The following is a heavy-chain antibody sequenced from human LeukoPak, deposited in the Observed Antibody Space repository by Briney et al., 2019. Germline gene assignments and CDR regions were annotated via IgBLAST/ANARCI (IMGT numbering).Heavy chain of an antibody. Sequence: GGSLRLSCAASGFTFSSYGMHWVRQAPGKGLEWVAFIRYDGSNKYYADSVKGRFTISRDNSKNTLYLQTNSLRAEDTAVYYCARDGEGAAAAYFQHWGQGTLVTVSS. V-gene: IGHV3-30*02. CDR1: GFTFSSYG. CDR2: IRYDGSNK. D-gene: IGHD6-13*01. CDR3: ARDGEGAAAAYFQH. J-gene: IGHJ1*01.